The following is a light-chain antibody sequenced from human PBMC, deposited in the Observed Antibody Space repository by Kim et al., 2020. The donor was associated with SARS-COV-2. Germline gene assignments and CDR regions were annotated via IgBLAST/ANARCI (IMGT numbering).Light chain of an antibody. CDR2: AAS. Sequence: AIQITQSPSSLSASAGDTVTITCRASQGISSNLAWYQQRPGKAPRLLIYAASTLQSGVPSRFSGSGSGTDFTLTISCLQSEDFATYYCQQYYSSPPTFGGGTKVDIK. J-gene: IGKJ4*01. CDR1: QGISSN. V-gene: IGKV1-8*01. CDR3: QQYYSSPPT.